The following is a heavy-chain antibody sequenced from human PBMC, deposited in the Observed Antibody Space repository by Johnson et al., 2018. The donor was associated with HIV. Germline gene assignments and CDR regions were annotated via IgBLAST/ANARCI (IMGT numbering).Heavy chain of an antibody. V-gene: IGHV3-30-3*01. CDR2: ISYAGSNK. Sequence: QLQLVESGGGVVQPGRSLRLSCSASGFTFSSYAMHWVRQAPGKGPEWVAVISYAGSNKYYAVSVKGRFTITSDNSKTTLYLQMNSRRAEDTAVYYCAREGTLGAFDSWGQGTMVTVSS. D-gene: IGHD1-1*01. CDR3: AREGTLGAFDS. J-gene: IGHJ3*02. CDR1: GFTFSSYA.